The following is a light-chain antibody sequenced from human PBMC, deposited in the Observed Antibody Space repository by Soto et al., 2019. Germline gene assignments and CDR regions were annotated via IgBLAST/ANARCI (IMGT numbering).Light chain of an antibody. CDR1: QSISSW. Sequence: DIQMTQSPSTLSASVGDRVTITCRASQSISSWLAWYQQKPGKAPKLLIYDASSLESGVPSRFSGSGSGTEFTLTISGLQPDDFATYYCQQYNSYITFGPWTKVDIK. V-gene: IGKV1-5*01. J-gene: IGKJ3*01. CDR2: DAS. CDR3: QQYNSYIT.